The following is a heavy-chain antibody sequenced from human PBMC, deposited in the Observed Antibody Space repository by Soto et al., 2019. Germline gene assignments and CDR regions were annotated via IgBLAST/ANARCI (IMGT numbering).Heavy chain of an antibody. D-gene: IGHD3-16*01. V-gene: IGHV3-64*01. CDR2: ISSNGGST. J-gene: IGHJ3*02. CDR3: ARQMGHYDYVWGSYAFDI. CDR1: GVTFSSYA. Sequence: GGSLRLSCAASGVTFSSYAMHWVRQAPGKGLEYVSAISSNGGSTYYANSVKGRFTISRDNSKNTLYLQMGSLRAEDMAVYYCARQMGHYDYVWGSYAFDIWGQGTMVTVSS.